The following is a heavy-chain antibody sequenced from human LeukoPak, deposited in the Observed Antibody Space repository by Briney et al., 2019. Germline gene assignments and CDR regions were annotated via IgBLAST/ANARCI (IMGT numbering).Heavy chain of an antibody. CDR1: GFTFSSYR. D-gene: IGHD3-22*01. Sequence: GGSLRLSCAASGFTFSSYRMNWVRQAPGKGLEWVSSISSSSSYIYYADSVKGRFTISRDNAKNSLYLQMNSLRAEDTAVYYCAKDSRMFYDSSGYLVYWGQGTLVTVSS. CDR2: ISSSSSYI. CDR3: AKDSRMFYDSSGYLVY. J-gene: IGHJ4*02. V-gene: IGHV3-21*01.